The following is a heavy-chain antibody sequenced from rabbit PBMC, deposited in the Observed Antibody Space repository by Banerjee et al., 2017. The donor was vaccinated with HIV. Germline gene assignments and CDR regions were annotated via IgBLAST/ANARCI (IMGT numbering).Heavy chain of an antibody. CDR1: GFSLSSND. CDR3: ARDIDQTNYGCTDLTL. V-gene: IGHV1S7*01. D-gene: IGHD6-1*01. Sequence: QLKETGGGLVQPGESLTLSCKVSGFSLSSNDMSWVRQAPGKGLERIGVIVVAKGNTYHASWVNGRFTISSDNAQNTLYLQLNSLTAADTATYFCARDIDQTNYGCTDLTLWGPGTLVTVS. J-gene: IGHJ6*01. CDR2: IVVAKGNT.